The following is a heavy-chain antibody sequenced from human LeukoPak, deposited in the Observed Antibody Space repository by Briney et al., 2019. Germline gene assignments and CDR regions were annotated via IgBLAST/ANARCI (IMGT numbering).Heavy chain of an antibody. Sequence: ASVKVSYKASGYTFTSYYMHWVRQAPGQGLEWMGIINPSGGSTSYAQKFQGRVTMTRDTSTSTVYMELSSLRSEDTAEYYCARYCSSTSCSTGSDAFDIWGQGTMVTVSS. J-gene: IGHJ3*02. CDR2: INPSGGST. CDR3: ARYCSSTSCSTGSDAFDI. D-gene: IGHD2-2*01. V-gene: IGHV1-46*01. CDR1: GYTFTSYY.